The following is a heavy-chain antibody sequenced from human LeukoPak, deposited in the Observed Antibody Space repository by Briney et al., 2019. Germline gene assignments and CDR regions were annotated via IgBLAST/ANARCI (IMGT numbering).Heavy chain of an antibody. V-gene: IGHV3-33*01. J-gene: IGHJ6*03. CDR2: VWATGTKK. CDR3: ARKRGGSGTYFNNYFYYYYMDV. CDR1: GFMFSNYG. Sequence: GGSLRLSCVASGFMFSNYGMHWVRQAPGKGLEWVAVVWATGTKKDYADSVKGRFTISRDNTKNTLYLQMNSLRAEDTAVYYCARKRGGSGTYFNNYFYYYYMDVWGKGTTVTVTS. D-gene: IGHD3-10*01.